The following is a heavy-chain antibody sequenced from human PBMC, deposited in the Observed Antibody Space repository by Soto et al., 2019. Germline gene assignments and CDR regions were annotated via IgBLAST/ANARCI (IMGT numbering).Heavy chain of an antibody. CDR1: GGSISSYY. CDR2: IYYSGST. Sequence: QVQLQESGPGLVKPSETLSLTCTVSGGSISSYYWSWIRQPPGKGLEWIGYIYYSGSTNYNPSLKSRVTISVDTSKNQFSLKLSSVTAADTAVYYCARDPSVRGCGACDIWGQGTMVTVSS. CDR3: ARDPSVRGCGACDI. V-gene: IGHV4-59*01. J-gene: IGHJ3*02. D-gene: IGHD6-19*01.